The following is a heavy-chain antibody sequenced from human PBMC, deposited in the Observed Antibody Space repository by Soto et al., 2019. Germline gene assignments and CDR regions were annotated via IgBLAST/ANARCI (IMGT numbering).Heavy chain of an antibody. D-gene: IGHD2-15*01. CDR3: ARGDNIVRNFGMDV. V-gene: IGHV4-34*01. CDR1: GGSFSGYY. Sequence: ASETLSLTCAVYGGSFSGYYWSWIRQPPGKGLEWIGEINHSGSTNYNPSLKSRVTISVDTSKNQFSLQLSSVTAADTAMYYCARGDNIVRNFGMDVWGQGTTVTVSS. J-gene: IGHJ6*02. CDR2: INHSGST.